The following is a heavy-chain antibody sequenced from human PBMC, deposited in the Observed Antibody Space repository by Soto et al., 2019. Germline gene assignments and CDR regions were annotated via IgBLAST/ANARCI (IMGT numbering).Heavy chain of an antibody. Sequence: QVQLVQSGAEVKKPGSSVNVSCKASGGTFSSYAISWVRRAPGQGLEWMGRIMPIFGTANYAQKFQGRVTITADESTSTAYMELSSLRSEDTAVYYCARSAYSGSYAGAFDIWGQGTMVTVSS. J-gene: IGHJ3*02. V-gene: IGHV1-69*15. D-gene: IGHD1-26*01. CDR2: IMPIFGTA. CDR1: GGTFSSYA. CDR3: ARSAYSGSYAGAFDI.